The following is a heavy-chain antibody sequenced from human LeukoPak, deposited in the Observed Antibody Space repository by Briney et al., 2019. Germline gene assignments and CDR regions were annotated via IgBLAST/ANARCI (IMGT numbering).Heavy chain of an antibody. J-gene: IGHJ2*01. CDR2: MHYDGNIK. CDR3: AKDACSGGTCYGGWYCDL. Sequence: PGGSLRPSCAASGFTFSSYGMHWVRQAPGKGLEWVAFMHYDGNIKYYADSVKGRFTISRDISKNTLYLQMSSLRAEDTAVYYCAKDACSGGTCYGGWYCDLWGRGTLVTVSS. V-gene: IGHV3-30*02. D-gene: IGHD2-15*01. CDR1: GFTFSSYG.